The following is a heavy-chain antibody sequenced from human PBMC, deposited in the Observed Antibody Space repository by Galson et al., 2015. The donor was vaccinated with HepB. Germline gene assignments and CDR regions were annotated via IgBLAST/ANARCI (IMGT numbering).Heavy chain of an antibody. CDR2: IIHSGRT. CDR3: ARGHSLVRRYYYYYMDV. D-gene: IGHD6-6*01. J-gene: IGHJ6*03. CDR1: GGSFSGYY. V-gene: IGHV4-34*01. Sequence: SETLSLTCSVYGGSFSGYYWTWIRQSPGKGPEWIGEIIHSGRTNYNPSLKSRVTISVDTSKNQFSLKLSSVTAADTAIYYCARGHSLVRRYYYYYMDVWGKGTTVTVSS.